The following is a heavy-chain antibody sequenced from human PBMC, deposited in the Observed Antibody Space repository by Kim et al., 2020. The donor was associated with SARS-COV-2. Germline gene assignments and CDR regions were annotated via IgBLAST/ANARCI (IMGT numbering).Heavy chain of an antibody. CDR3: GRDMDV. Sequence: GGSLRLSCAASGFTFSTHWMNWIRQAPGKGLEWVANIKTDGSAQYYVDSVKGRFTICRDNAKNSLYLQMNSLRADDTAVYYCGRDMDVWGQGTTVTVSS. V-gene: IGHV3-7*01. CDR1: GFTFSTHW. J-gene: IGHJ6*02. CDR2: IKTDGSAQ.